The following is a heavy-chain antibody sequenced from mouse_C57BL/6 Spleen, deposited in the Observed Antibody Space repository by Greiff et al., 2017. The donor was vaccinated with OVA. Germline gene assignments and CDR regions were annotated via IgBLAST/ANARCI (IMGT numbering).Heavy chain of an antibody. D-gene: IGHD1-1*01. J-gene: IGHJ1*03. CDR3: ARHEEYYGSPYWYFDV. CDR2: FYPGSGSI. V-gene: IGHV1-62-2*01. CDR1: GYTFTEYT. Sequence: QVQLQQSGAELVKPGASVKLSCKASGYTFTEYTIHWVKQRSGQGLEWIGWFYPGSGSIKYNEKFKDKATLTADKSSSTVYMELSRLTSEDSAVYCCARHEEYYGSPYWYFDVWGTGTTVTVSS.